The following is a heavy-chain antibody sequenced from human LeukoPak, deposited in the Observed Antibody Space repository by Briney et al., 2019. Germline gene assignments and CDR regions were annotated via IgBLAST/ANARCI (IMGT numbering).Heavy chain of an antibody. J-gene: IGHJ4*02. CDR1: GYTFTGYY. CDR2: INPNSGGT. CDR3: ARDQGDLARTSSMDY. D-gene: IGHD2-21*02. Sequence: ASVKVSCKASGYTFTGYYMHWVRQAPGQGLEWMGWINPNSGGTNYAQKFQGRVTMTRDTSISTAYMELSRLRSDDTAVYYCARDQGDLARTSSMDYWGQGTLVTVSS. V-gene: IGHV1-2*02.